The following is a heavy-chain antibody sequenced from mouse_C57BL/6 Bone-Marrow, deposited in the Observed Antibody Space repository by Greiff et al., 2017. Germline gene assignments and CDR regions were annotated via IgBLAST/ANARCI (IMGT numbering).Heavy chain of an antibody. V-gene: IGHV1-72*01. Sequence: QVQLQQPGAELVKPGASVKLSCKASGYTFTSYWMHWVKQRPGRGLEWIGRIDPNSGGTKYNEKFKSKATLTVDKPSSTAYMQLSSLTSEDSAVYYWAREQDYDGTKPGWYFGGWGTGTTVTVYS. CDR3: AREQDYDGTKPGWYFGG. D-gene: IGHD1-1*01. CDR2: IDPNSGGT. J-gene: IGHJ1*03. CDR1: GYTFTSYW.